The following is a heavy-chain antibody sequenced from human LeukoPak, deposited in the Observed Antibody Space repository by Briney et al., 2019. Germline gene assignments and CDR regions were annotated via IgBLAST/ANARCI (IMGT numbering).Heavy chain of an antibody. CDR3: ARDRSKCMDV. J-gene: IGHJ6*02. CDR2: ISYDGSNK. CDR1: GFTFSGYG. D-gene: IGHD3-10*01. Sequence: GGSLRLSCAASGFTFSGYGMHWVRQAPGKGLEWVAVISYDGSNKYSADSVKGRFNISRDNSKNTLYLQMNSLRAEDTAVYYCARDRSKCMDVWGQGTTVTVSS. V-gene: IGHV3-30*03.